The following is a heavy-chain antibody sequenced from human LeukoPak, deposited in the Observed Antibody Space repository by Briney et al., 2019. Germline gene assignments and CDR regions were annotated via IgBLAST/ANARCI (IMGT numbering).Heavy chain of an antibody. CDR3: ASGSGSYRTPYYYMDV. CDR1: GFTVSSNY. CDR2: IYSGGST. D-gene: IGHD3-10*01. Sequence: GGSLRLSCAASGFTVSSNYMSWVRQAPGKGLQWVSVIYSGGSTYYADSVRGRFAISRDNSKNTLYLQMNSLRAEDTAVYYCASGSGSYRTPYYYMDVWGTGTTVTVSS. J-gene: IGHJ6*03. V-gene: IGHV3-53*01.